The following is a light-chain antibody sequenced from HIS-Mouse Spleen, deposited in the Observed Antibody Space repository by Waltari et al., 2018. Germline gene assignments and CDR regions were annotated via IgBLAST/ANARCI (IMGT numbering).Light chain of an antibody. J-gene: IGLJ1*01. CDR1: SSDGGGYNY. CDR2: DVS. CDR3: CSYAGSYTYV. Sequence: QSALTQPRSVSGSPGPSVTISCPGTSSDGGGYNYVSWYQQPPGKAPKLMIYDVSKRPSGVPDRFSGSKSGNTASLTISGLQAEDEADYYCCSYAGSYTYVFGTGTKVTVL. V-gene: IGLV2-11*01.